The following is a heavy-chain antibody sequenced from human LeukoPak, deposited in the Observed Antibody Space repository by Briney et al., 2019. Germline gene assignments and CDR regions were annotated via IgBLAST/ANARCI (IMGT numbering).Heavy chain of an antibody. CDR3: ARMAYYYDSSGYYPYYFDY. Sequence: GGSLRLSCAASGLTFTSYWMSWVRQAPGKGLEWVANINQDGSEKYYVDSVKGRITISRDNAKNSLYLQMNSLRAEDTAVYYCARMAYYYDSSGYYPYYFDYWGQGTLVTVSS. D-gene: IGHD3-22*01. CDR1: GLTFTSYW. CDR2: INQDGSEK. J-gene: IGHJ4*02. V-gene: IGHV3-7*01.